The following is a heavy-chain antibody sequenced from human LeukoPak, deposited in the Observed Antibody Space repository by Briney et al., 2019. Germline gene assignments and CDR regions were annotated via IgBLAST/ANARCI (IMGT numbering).Heavy chain of an antibody. CDR3: ARDVGPAYSSSWQWFDP. D-gene: IGHD6-13*01. V-gene: IGHV3-64*01. Sequence: GGTLRLSCAASGFAFSSYGMHWVRQAPGKGLEYVSAISSNGGSTYYANSVKGRFTISRDNSKNTLYLQMGSLRAEDMAVYYCARDVGPAYSSSWQWFDPWGQGTLVTVSS. CDR2: ISSNGGST. CDR1: GFAFSSYG. J-gene: IGHJ5*02.